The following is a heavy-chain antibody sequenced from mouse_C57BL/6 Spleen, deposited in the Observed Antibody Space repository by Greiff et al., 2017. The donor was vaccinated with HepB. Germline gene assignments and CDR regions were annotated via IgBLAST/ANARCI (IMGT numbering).Heavy chain of an antibody. CDR1: GYTFTSYW. J-gene: IGHJ2*01. D-gene: IGHD1-1*01. V-gene: IGHV1-61*01. Sequence: QVHVKQSGAELVRPGSSVKLSCKASGYTFTSYWMDWVKQRPGQGLEWIGNIYPSDIETHYNQKFKDKATLTVDKSSSTAYMQLSSLTSEDSAVYYCARKGNYYGRYLDYWGQGTTLTVSS. CDR3: ARKGNYYGRYLDY. CDR2: IYPSDIET.